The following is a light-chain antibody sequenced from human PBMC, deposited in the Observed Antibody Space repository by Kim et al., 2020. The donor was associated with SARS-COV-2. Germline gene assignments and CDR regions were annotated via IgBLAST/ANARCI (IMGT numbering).Light chain of an antibody. CDR1: ESLLYHNGYNY. J-gene: IGKJ4*01. Sequence: IVMTQSPLSLPVSPGEPASISCRSSESLLYHNGYNYLHWFVQKPGQSPQFLIYLGSTRASGVPDRFSGSGSGTDFTLKINRVEAEDVGVYYCMQDLQTLPFGGGTKVDIK. CDR3: MQDLQTLP. CDR2: LGS. V-gene: IGKV2-28*01.